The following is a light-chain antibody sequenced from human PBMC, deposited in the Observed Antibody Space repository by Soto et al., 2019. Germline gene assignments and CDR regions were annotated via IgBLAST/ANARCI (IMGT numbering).Light chain of an antibody. CDR3: CSYAGSSTFDVV. V-gene: IGLV2-23*02. CDR1: SSDVGSYNL. CDR2: EVS. J-gene: IGLJ2*01. Sequence: QSVLTQPASVSGSPGQSITLSCTGTSSDVGSYNLVSWYQQHPGKAPKLMIYEVSQRPSGVSNRFSGSKSGNTASLTISGLQAEDEADYYCCSYAGSSTFDVVFGGGTQLTVL.